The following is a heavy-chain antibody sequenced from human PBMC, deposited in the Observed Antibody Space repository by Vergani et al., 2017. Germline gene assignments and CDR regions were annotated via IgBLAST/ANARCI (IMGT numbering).Heavy chain of an antibody. CDR2: IYYSGST. Sequence: QVQLQESGPGLVKPSQTLSLTCTVSGGSISSYYWSWIRQPPGKGLEWIGYIYYSGSTNYNPSRKRRVTISVDTSKNQFSLKLRSVTAADTAVYYCASSPAVAGTAGVEYYYYGMDVWGQGTTVTVSS. J-gene: IGHJ6*02. D-gene: IGHD6-19*01. CDR3: ASSPAVAGTAGVEYYYYGMDV. V-gene: IGHV4-59*01. CDR1: GGSISSYY.